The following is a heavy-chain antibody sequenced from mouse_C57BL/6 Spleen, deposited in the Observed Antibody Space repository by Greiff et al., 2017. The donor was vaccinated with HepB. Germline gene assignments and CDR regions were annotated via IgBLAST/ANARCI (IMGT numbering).Heavy chain of an antibody. CDR1: GFSLTSYG. V-gene: IGHV2-5*01. CDR3: AKNGPYGNYWYFDV. CDR2: IWRGGST. Sequence: QVQLKESGPGLVQPSQSLSITCTVSGFSLTSYGVHWVRQSPGKGLEWLGVIWRGGSTDYNAAFMSRLSITKDNSKSQVFFKMNSLQADDTAIYYCAKNGPYGNYWYFDVWGTGTTVTVSS. D-gene: IGHD2-1*01. J-gene: IGHJ1*03.